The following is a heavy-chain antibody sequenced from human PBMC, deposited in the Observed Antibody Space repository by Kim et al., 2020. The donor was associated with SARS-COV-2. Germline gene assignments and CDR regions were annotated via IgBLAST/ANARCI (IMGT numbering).Heavy chain of an antibody. J-gene: IGHJ4*02. CDR1: GFTFNTYG. Sequence: GGSLKLSCAASGFTFNTYGMHWVRQAPGKGLEWVAVISYDGSNKYYADSVKGRFTISRDNSKNTLYLQMNSLRIEDTAVYYCAKSFSGSYFGYDCWGQGTLGTVSS. D-gene: IGHD1-26*01. V-gene: IGHV3-30*18. CDR2: ISYDGSNK. CDR3: AKSFSGSYFGYDC.